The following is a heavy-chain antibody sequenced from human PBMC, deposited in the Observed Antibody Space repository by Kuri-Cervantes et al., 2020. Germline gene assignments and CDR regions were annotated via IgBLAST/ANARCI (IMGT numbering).Heavy chain of an antibody. CDR1: GDFMANFY. V-gene: IGHV4-59*13. Sequence: SETLSLTCTVSGDFMANFYWSWIRQSPGKGLEWIGFIFDTGNTDYNPSLKSRVTIAVDTSKSQFSLELTSMTAADTAIYYCARARGRGFTNGGYYFDYWGQGSLVTVSS. D-gene: IGHD2-8*01. CDR2: IFDTGNT. J-gene: IGHJ4*02. CDR3: ARARGRGFTNGGYYFDY.